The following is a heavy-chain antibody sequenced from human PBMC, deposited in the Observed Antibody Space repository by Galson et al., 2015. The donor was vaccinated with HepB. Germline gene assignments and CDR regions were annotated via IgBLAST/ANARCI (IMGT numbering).Heavy chain of an antibody. V-gene: IGHV4-34*01. CDR1: GGSLSGYY. Sequence: ETLSLTCAVSGGSLSGYYWSWIRQSPGKGLEWIGEINSSGSTNYNPSLKSRVTLSVDTSNNQFTLKLSSVSAADTAVYYCARFGMQLVIPYWGQGTLVTVSS. D-gene: IGHD3-16*01. CDR2: INSSGST. CDR3: ARFGMQLVIPY. J-gene: IGHJ4*02.